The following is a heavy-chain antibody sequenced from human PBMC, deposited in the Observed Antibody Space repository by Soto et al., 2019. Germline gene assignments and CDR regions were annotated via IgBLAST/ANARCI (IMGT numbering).Heavy chain of an antibody. J-gene: IGHJ6*02. D-gene: IGHD6-13*01. Sequence: GESLKISCKGSGYSFTSYWIGWVRQMPGKGLEWMGIIYPGDSDTRYSPSFQGQVTISADKSISTAYLQWSSLKASDTAMYYCATAIAAAGTHYYYYGMDVWGQGTTVT. V-gene: IGHV5-51*01. CDR2: IYPGDSDT. CDR3: ATAIAAAGTHYYYYGMDV. CDR1: GYSFTSYW.